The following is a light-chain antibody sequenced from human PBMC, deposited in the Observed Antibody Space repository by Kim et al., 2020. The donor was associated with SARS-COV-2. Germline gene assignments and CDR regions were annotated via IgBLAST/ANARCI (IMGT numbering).Light chain of an antibody. V-gene: IGKV1-39*01. CDR1: QSVSTY. CDR2: SAS. CDR3: QQSYSKPWT. J-gene: IGKJ1*01. Sequence: VYVSDIVSITCRASQSVSTYLNWFQQRPSKAPKRLIYSASTLQTGVSARFSGTGSGTEFTLTISSLQPEDFATYYCQQSYSKPWTFGLGTKVDIK.